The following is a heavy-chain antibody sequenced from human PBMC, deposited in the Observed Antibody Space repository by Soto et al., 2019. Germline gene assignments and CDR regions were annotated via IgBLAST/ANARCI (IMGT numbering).Heavy chain of an antibody. V-gene: IGHV3-23*01. CDR2: ISDSGGNT. D-gene: IGHD3-10*01. CDR3: SKWSGFGDA. Sequence: EVQLTESGGGLVQPGGSRRLSCAASGCTVSSYSMTWVRQAPGKGLEWVSGISDSGGNTWYADSVKGRFTISRDNSKNTLFLQMNSLRAEDTAVYFCSKWSGFGDAWGQGTLVTVSP. CDR1: GCTVSSYS. J-gene: IGHJ5*02.